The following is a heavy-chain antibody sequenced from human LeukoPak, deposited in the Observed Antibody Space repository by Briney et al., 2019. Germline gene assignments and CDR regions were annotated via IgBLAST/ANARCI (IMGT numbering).Heavy chain of an antibody. CDR2: FGRSGAGT. CDR1: GFTFAGCA. Sequence: SGGSLRLSCAASGFTFAGCAMSWVRQAPGKGLEWVSTFGRSGAGTFYADSVKGRYTISRDNSKNTLYLQMNSLRAEDTAVYYCAKRDSSGSNYFAYWGQGALVTVPS. D-gene: IGHD6-19*01. J-gene: IGHJ4*02. V-gene: IGHV3-23*01. CDR3: AKRDSSGSNYFAY.